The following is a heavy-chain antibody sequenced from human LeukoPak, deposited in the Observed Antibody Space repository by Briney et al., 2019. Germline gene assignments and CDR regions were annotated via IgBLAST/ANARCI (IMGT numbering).Heavy chain of an antibody. CDR3: AREGGFYRPLDY. Sequence: SETQSLTCTVSGGSISSSSYYWGWIRQPPGKGLEWIGEVHLDGRTNFNPSLKSRLTMSVDLSENHVSLKLTSVTAADTAVYYCAREGGFYRPLDYSGQGTLVTVSS. D-gene: IGHD6-25*01. J-gene: IGHJ4*02. CDR2: VHLDGRT. V-gene: IGHV4-39*07. CDR1: GGSISSSSYY.